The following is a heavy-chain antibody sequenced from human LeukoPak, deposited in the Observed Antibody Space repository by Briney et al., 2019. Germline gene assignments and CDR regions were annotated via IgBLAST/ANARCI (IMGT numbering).Heavy chain of an antibody. Sequence: SVKVSCKASGGTFISYAISWVRQAPGQGLEWMGGIIPIFGTANYAQKFQGRVTITADESTSTAYMELSSLRSEDTAVYYCARRYCSSTSCHSARSYYYYGMDVWGQGTTVTVSS. V-gene: IGHV1-69*13. CDR3: ARRYCSSTSCHSARSYYYYGMDV. CDR1: GGTFISYA. J-gene: IGHJ6*02. D-gene: IGHD2-2*01. CDR2: IIPIFGTA.